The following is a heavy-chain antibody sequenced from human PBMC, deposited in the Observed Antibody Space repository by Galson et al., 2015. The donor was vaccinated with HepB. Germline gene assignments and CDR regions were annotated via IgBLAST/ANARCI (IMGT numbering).Heavy chain of an antibody. CDR3: ARDLFGYMGF. V-gene: IGHV1-46*01. CDR1: GYTFTTYY. Sequence: SVKVSCKASGYTFTTYYIHWVRQAPGQGLEWMGMINPSGGSTTYAQKFQGRVTMTRGTSTSTVYMELSSLRSEDTAVYFCARDLFGYMGFWGQGTLVTVSS. J-gene: IGHJ4*02. CDR2: INPSGGST. D-gene: IGHD5-24*01.